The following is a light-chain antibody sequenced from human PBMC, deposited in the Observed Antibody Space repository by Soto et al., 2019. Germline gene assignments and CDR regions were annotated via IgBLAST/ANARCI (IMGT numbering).Light chain of an antibody. Sequence: IVLTHSPATLSSFPGDRVTLSCRANQYINTRLAWYQHRPGQAPRLLIYGASNRATGIAARFSGSGSGTDCTLTISSLETEDFAVYYCQQRSNWTQTFSQGTKVDIK. V-gene: IGKV3-11*01. J-gene: IGKJ1*01. CDR1: QYINTR. CDR3: QQRSNWTQT. CDR2: GAS.